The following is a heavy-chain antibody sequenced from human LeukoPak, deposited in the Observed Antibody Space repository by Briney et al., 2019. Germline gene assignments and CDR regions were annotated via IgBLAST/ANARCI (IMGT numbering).Heavy chain of an antibody. V-gene: IGHV1-69*13. D-gene: IGHD3-3*01. J-gene: IGHJ6*02. CDR3: ARTSRVWSGYIYYYGMDV. CDR2: IIPIFGTA. Sequence: GASVKVSCKASGGTFSSYAISWVRQAPGQGLEWMGGIIPIFGTANYAQKFQGRVTITADESTSTDYMELSSLRSEDTAVYYCARTSRVWSGYIYYYGMDVWGQGTTVTVSS. CDR1: GGTFSSYA.